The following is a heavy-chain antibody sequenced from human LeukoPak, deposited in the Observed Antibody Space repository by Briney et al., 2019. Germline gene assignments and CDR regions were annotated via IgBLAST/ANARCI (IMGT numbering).Heavy chain of an antibody. CDR2: INHSGST. D-gene: IGHD2-2*01. V-gene: IGHV4-34*01. J-gene: IGHJ6*03. CDR1: GGSFSGYY. CDR3: ARDLKCSSTSCRYYYYYYMDV. Sequence: SETLSLTCAVYGGSFSGYYWSWIRQPPGKGLEWIGEINHSGSTNYNPSLKSRVTISVDTSKNQFSPKLSSVTAADTAVYYCARDLKCSSTSCRYYYYYYMDVWGKGTTVTVSS.